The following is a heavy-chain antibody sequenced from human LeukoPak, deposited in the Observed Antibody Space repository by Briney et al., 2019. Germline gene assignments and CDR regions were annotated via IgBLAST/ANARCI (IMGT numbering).Heavy chain of an antibody. J-gene: IGHJ4*02. CDR3: ARSDPYYYDRSGYPKNDY. CDR1: VYTFTSYD. CDR2: MNPNSGST. Sequence: ASVKVSCKTSVYTFTSYDINWVGQATGQGLEWMGWMNPNSGSTGYAQKFHGRVTMTRNTSISTAYMQLSSLRPEDTAFYYCARSDPYYYDRSGYPKNDYWGQGTLVTVSS. V-gene: IGHV1-8*01. D-gene: IGHD3-22*01.